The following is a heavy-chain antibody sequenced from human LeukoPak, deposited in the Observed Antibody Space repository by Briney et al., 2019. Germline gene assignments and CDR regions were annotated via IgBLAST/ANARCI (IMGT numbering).Heavy chain of an antibody. CDR3: ARGGFSTTTCYDY. CDR1: GYTFTSAD. Sequence: ASVKVSCKASGYTFTSADINWVRQATGQGLERMGWMNPNSGNTGYAQKFQGRVTMTRDTSINTAFMELSSLRSEDTAVYYCARGGFSTTTCYDYWGQGTLVTVSS. J-gene: IGHJ4*02. D-gene: IGHD2-2*01. V-gene: IGHV1-8*01. CDR2: MNPNSGNT.